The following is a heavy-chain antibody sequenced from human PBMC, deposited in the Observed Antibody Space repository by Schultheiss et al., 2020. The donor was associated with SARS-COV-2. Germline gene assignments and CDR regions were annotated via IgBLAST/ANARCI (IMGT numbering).Heavy chain of an antibody. J-gene: IGHJ6*02. CDR2: IHHSGST. CDR3: ARDSRDGYGMDV. CDR1: GGSISSGGYY. V-gene: IGHV4-39*07. D-gene: IGHD2-21*02. Sequence: GSLRLSCTVSGGSISSGGYYWSWIRQHPGKGLEWIGKIHHSGSTNYNPSLKSRVTISVDTSKNQFSLKLSSVTAADTAVYYCARDSRDGYGMDVWGQGTTVTVSS.